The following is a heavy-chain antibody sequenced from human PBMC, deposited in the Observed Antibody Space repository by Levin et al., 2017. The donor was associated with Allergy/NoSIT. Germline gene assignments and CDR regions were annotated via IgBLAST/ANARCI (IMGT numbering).Heavy chain of an antibody. CDR1: GFTFSSYA. CDR2: ISVSGGGT. Sequence: GESLKISCAASGFTFSSYAMNWIRQAPGKGLEWVSGISVSGGGTYYADSVSGRFTISRDNSKNTLYLQINSLRAEDTAVYYCAKCGYYSGSGTYPNFDYWGQGTLVTVSS. V-gene: IGHV3-23*01. D-gene: IGHD3-10*01. J-gene: IGHJ4*02. CDR3: AKCGYYSGSGTYPNFDY.